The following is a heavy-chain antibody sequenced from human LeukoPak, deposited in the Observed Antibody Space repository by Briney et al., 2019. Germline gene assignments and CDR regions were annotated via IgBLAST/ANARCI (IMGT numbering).Heavy chain of an antibody. CDR3: AKVVRIAAAGPFDP. V-gene: IGHV3-23*01. Sequence: GGSLKLSCAASGFTFSSHAMSWVRQAPGKGLEWVSAISSSGGSTYYADSVKGRLTISRDNSKNALYLQMNSLRAEDTAVYYCAKVVRIAAAGPFDPWGQGTLVTVSS. D-gene: IGHD6-13*01. J-gene: IGHJ5*02. CDR2: ISSSGGST. CDR1: GFTFSSHA.